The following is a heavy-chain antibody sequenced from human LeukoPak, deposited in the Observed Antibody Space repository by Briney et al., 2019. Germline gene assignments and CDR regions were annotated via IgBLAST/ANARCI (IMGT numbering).Heavy chain of an antibody. CDR3: ARHPAARHYDY. CDR1: GGSISSYY. Sequence: SETLSLTCSVSGGSISSYYWSWIRQPPRQGLGLIAYIFWTGITNYNPSLKSRVTILVDTSKNQFSLKLSSVTAADTAVYYCARHPAARHYDYWGQGNLVTVSS. J-gene: IGHJ4*02. D-gene: IGHD1-26*01. CDR2: IFWTGIT. V-gene: IGHV4-59*08.